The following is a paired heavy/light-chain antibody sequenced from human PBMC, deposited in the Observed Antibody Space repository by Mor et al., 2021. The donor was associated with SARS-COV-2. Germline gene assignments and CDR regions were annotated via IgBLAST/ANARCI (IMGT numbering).Heavy chain of an antibody. CDR2: IYSGGGT. V-gene: IGHV3-53*01. CDR3: ARGGGSAYYY. D-gene: IGHD3-3*01. J-gene: IGHJ4*02. Sequence: EVQLVESGGGLIQPGGSLRLSCAASGFTVSNNHMTWVRQAPGKGLEWVSVIYSGGGTYYADSVRGRFTISRDNAKNTVYFQMNSLRAEDTAVYYCARGGGSAYYYWGQGTLVTVSS. CDR1: GFTVSNNH.
Light chain of an antibody. V-gene: IGKV2-28*01. CDR2: LGS. CDR1: QSLLHSNGDNY. J-gene: IGKJ2*01. CDR3: MQALQTPHT. Sequence: DIVMTQSPLSLPVTPGEPASISCRSSQSLLHSNGDNYLDWYLQKPGQSPQLLIYLGSNRASGVPDRFSGSGSGTDFTLKISRVEAEDVGVYYCMQALQTPHTFGQGTKLEIK.